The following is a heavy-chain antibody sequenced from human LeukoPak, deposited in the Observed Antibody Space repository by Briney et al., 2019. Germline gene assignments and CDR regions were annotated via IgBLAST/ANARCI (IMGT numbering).Heavy chain of an antibody. V-gene: IGHV3-48*03. CDR3: ARVLAGATYFDY. Sequence: PGGSLRLSCAAFGFTFSRYEMNWVRQAPGKGLEWLSYISSSGSTMYYADSVKGRITISRDNAKNSLYLQMNSLRAEDTAVYYCARVLAGATYFDYWGRGTLVTVSS. J-gene: IGHJ4*01. D-gene: IGHD1-26*01. CDR1: GFTFSRYE. CDR2: ISSSGSTM.